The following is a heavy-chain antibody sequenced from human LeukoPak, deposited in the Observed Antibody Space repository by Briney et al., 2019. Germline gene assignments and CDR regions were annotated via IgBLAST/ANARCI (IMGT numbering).Heavy chain of an antibody. CDR2: ISSSSSYI. D-gene: IGHD6-13*01. J-gene: IGHJ4*02. V-gene: IGHV3-21*01. Sequence: GGSLRLSCAASGFTFSSYSMNWVRQAPGKGLEWVSSISSSSSYIYYADSVKGRFTISRDNAKNSLYLQMNSLRAEDTAVYYCARVKSAAGPPDYWGQGTLVTVSS. CDR3: ARVKSAAGPPDY. CDR1: GFTFSSYS.